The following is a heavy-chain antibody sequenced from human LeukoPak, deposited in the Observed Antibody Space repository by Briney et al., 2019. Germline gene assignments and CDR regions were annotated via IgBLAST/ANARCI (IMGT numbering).Heavy chain of an antibody. CDR1: GFTFSDYY. CDR2: ISSSGSTI. Sequence: GGSLRLSCAASGFTFSDYYMSWIRQAPGKGLEWVSYISSSGSTIYYADSVKGRFTISRDNAKNSLYLQMNSLKAEDTAVYYCARSGYYGSGSYYTFDYWGQGTLVTVSS. J-gene: IGHJ4*02. CDR3: ARSGYYGSGSYYTFDY. V-gene: IGHV3-11*01. D-gene: IGHD3-10*01.